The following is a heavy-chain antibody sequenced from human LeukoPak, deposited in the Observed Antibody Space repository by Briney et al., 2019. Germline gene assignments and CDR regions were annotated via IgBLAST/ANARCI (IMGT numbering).Heavy chain of an antibody. J-gene: IGHJ3*02. CDR1: GLTFTTYS. Sequence: GGCLRLFDEASGLTFTTYSWNWVRQATGKGLEWISYISSSSGTIYYADSVKGRFTISRDNAKNSLYLQMNSLRADDTAFYYCAREYASSSGRAFDIWGQGTLVTVSS. V-gene: IGHV3-48*04. CDR2: ISSSSGTI. D-gene: IGHD6-6*01. CDR3: AREYASSSGRAFDI.